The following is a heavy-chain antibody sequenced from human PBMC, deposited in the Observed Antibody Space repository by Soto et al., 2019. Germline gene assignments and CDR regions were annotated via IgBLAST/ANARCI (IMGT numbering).Heavy chain of an antibody. D-gene: IGHD5-12*01. V-gene: IGHV3-30*18. J-gene: IGHJ4*02. CDR2: ISYDGSNK. CDR3: AKDGEQDSGYDLYYFDY. CDR1: GFTFSSYG. Sequence: ESVGGVVQPGRSLRLSCAASGFTFSSYGMHWVRQAPGKGLEWVAVISYDGSNKYYADSVKGRFTISRDNSKNTLYLQMNSLRAEDTAVYYCAKDGEQDSGYDLYYFDYWGQGTLVTVSS.